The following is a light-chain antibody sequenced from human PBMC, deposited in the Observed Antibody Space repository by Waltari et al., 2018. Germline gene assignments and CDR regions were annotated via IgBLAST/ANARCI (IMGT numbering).Light chain of an antibody. Sequence: QSSLAQPASVSGSPGQSITIPCTGTSSDVGSSDLVSWYQHHPGKAAQLMIYEGSKRPSGVSNRFSGSKSGNTASLTISGLQAEDEADYYCCSYAGSNTWVFGEGTKLSVL. CDR1: SSDVGSSDL. CDR3: CSYAGSNTWV. V-gene: IGLV2-23*01. CDR2: EGS. J-gene: IGLJ3*02.